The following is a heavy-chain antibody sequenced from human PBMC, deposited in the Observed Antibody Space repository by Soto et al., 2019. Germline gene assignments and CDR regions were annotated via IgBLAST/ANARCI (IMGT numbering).Heavy chain of an antibody. Sequence: GGSLRLSCAASGFTFSSYAMSWVRQAPGKGLEWVSAISGSGGSTYYADSVKGRFTISRDNSKNTLYLQMNSLRAEDTAVYYCAKHIFTSPDFWSGYSHYWGQGTLVTVSS. J-gene: IGHJ4*02. V-gene: IGHV3-23*01. CDR3: AKHIFTSPDFWSGYSHY. CDR2: ISGSGGST. D-gene: IGHD3-3*01. CDR1: GFTFSSYA.